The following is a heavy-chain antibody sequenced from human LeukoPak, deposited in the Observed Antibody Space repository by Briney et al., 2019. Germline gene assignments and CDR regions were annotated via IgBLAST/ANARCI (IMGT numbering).Heavy chain of an antibody. J-gene: IGHJ6*02. CDR3: ARGLTYYDFWSGYYGYYYYGMDV. Sequence: ASVKVSCKASGYTFTKYGISWARLAPGQGLEWMGWISAFNGNTNYAQKFQGRVTMTRNTSISTAYMELSSLRSEDTAVYYCARGLTYYDFWSGYYGYYYYGMDVWGQGTTVTVSS. CDR2: ISAFNGNT. V-gene: IGHV1-18*01. D-gene: IGHD3-3*01. CDR1: GYTFTKYG.